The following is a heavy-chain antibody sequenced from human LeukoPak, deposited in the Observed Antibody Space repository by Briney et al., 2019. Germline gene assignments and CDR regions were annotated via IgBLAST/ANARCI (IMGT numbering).Heavy chain of an antibody. D-gene: IGHD2-2*01. CDR2: IYYSGST. CDR1: GGPISSGDYY. Sequence: SETLSLTCTVSGGPISSGDYYWSWIRQPPGKGLEWIGYIYYSGSTYYNPSLKSRVTISVDTSKNQFSLELSSVTAADTAVYYCARFAIGSTMYNWFDPWGQGTLVTVSS. J-gene: IGHJ5*02. CDR3: ARFAIGSTMYNWFDP. V-gene: IGHV4-30-4*01.